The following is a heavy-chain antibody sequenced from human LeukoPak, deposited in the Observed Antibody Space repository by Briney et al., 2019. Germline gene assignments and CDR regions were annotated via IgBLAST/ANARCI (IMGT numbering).Heavy chain of an antibody. J-gene: IGHJ1*01. Sequence: QPGGSLRLPCVVSGFTFNRCWMNWVRQAPGKGLEWVAHINPDGRDTYYVDSVKGRFTISRDNAQNSMYLQMNSLRVEDTAVYYCTSWGDTTAEYFQRWGQGTLVTVSS. CDR1: GFTFNRCW. CDR3: TSWGDTTAEYFQR. V-gene: IGHV3-7*01. D-gene: IGHD2-21*02. CDR2: INPDGRDT.